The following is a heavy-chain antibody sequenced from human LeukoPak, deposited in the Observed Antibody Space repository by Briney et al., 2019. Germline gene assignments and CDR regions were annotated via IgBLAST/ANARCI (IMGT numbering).Heavy chain of an antibody. CDR1: GGSISSYY. D-gene: IGHD3-22*01. CDR3: ARAPYDSGGYYDYYFDY. J-gene: IGHJ4*02. Sequence: PSETLSLTCTVSGGSISSYYWSWVRQPPGKGLEWIGYIYYSGSTNYNPSLKSRVTISLDTSKNHFSLKLSSLTAAHTAVYYCARAPYDSGGYYDYYFDYWGQGTLVTVSS. CDR2: IYYSGST. V-gene: IGHV4-59*08.